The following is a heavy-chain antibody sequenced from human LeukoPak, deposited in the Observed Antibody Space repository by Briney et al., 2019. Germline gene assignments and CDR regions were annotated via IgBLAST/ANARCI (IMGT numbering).Heavy chain of an antibody. D-gene: IGHD5-24*01. CDR3: ARPSPPGDGYNPCDY. CDR2: IYGAETA. V-gene: IGHV3-66*02. J-gene: IGHJ4*02. CDR1: GFSVSSNY. Sequence: GGSLRLSCAVSGFSVSSNYMHWVRQTPGKGLQWVSVIYGAETANYADSVKGRFTISRDNSKSTVYLQMNSLRPEDTAVYYCARPSPPGDGYNPCDYWGPGALVIVSS.